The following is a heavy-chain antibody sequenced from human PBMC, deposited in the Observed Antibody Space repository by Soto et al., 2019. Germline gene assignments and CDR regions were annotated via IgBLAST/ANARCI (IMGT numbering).Heavy chain of an antibody. CDR2: ISNDGSIQ. CDR1: GFTFSSYG. V-gene: IGHV3-30*18. Sequence: QVQLMESGGSVLQPGRSLRLSCAASGFTFSSYGMHWVRQAPGKGLEWVTIISNDGSIQYYGDSVKGRFTVSRDNSKNTLFLERNSLTDEDTATYYCAKDRRDSSGTCSRCFGMDVWGQGTTVSVSS. J-gene: IGHJ6*02. CDR3: AKDRRDSSGTCSRCFGMDV. D-gene: IGHD3-22*01.